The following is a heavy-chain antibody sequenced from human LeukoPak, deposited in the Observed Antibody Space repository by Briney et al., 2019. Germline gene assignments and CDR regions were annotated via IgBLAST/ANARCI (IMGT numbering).Heavy chain of an antibody. D-gene: IGHD6-6*01. CDR2: INHSGST. V-gene: IGHV4-34*01. J-gene: IGHJ4*02. Sequence: SETLSLTCAVYGGSFSGYYWSWIRQPPGEGLEWIGEINHSGSTNYNPSLKSRVTISVDTSKNQFSLKLSSVTAADTAVYYCARGLYSSLPMSDYWGQGTLVTVSS. CDR1: GGSFSGYY. CDR3: ARGLYSSLPMSDY.